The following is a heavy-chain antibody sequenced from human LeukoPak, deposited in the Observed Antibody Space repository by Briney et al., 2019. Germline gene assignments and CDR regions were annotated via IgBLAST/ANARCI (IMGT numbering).Heavy chain of an antibody. Sequence: PGGSLRLSCAASGFTVSSNYMSWVRQAPGKGLEWVSVIYSGGSTYYADSVKARFTISRDNSKNTLYLQMNSLRAEDTAVYYCARAHYDFWSGYLSEFYYYYYMDVWGKGTTVTVSS. D-gene: IGHD3-3*01. CDR1: GFTVSSNY. J-gene: IGHJ6*03. CDR3: ARAHYDFWSGYLSEFYYYYYMDV. V-gene: IGHV3-53*01. CDR2: IYSGGST.